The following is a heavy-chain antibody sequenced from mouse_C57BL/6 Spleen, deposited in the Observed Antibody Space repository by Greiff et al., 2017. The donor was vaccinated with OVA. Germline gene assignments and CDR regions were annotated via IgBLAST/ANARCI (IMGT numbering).Heavy chain of an antibody. D-gene: IGHD2-5*01. CDR1: GFTFSDYG. V-gene: IGHV5-17*01. Sequence: EVNLVESGGGLVKPGGSLKLSCAASGFTFSDYGMHWVRQAPEKGLEWVAYISSGSSTIYYADTVKGRFTISRDNAKNTLFLQMTSLRSEDTAMYYCAKYSNYDAMDYWGQGTSVTVSS. CDR3: AKYSNYDAMDY. J-gene: IGHJ4*01. CDR2: ISSGSSTI.